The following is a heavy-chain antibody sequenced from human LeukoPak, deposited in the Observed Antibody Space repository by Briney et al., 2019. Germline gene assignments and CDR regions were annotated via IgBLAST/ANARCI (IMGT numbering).Heavy chain of an antibody. CDR1: GFTFSSYW. CDR2: ISDTGSTI. V-gene: IGHV3-23*01. J-gene: IGHJ5*02. CDR3: ANTPYSYGYPLFDP. D-gene: IGHD5-18*01. Sequence: PGGSLRLSCAASGFTFSSYWMSWVRQAPGKGLEWVSYISDTGSTIYYADSVKGRFTISRDNSKNTLYLQMNSLRAEDTAVYYCANTPYSYGYPLFDPWGQGTLVTVSS.